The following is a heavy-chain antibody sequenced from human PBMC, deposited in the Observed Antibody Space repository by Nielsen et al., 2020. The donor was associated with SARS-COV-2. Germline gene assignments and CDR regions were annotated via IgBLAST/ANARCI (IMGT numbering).Heavy chain of an antibody. J-gene: IGHJ2*01. CDR2: ISSSSSYI. D-gene: IGHD2-15*01. CDR1: GFTFSSYS. V-gene: IGHV3-21*04. Sequence: GESLKISCAASGFTFSSYSMNWVRQAPGKGLEWVSSISSSSSYIYYADSVKGRFTISRDNSKNTLYLQMNSLRAEDTAVYYYARAKGYCSGGSCDYYWYFDLWGRGTLVTVST. CDR3: ARAKGYCSGGSCDYYWYFDL.